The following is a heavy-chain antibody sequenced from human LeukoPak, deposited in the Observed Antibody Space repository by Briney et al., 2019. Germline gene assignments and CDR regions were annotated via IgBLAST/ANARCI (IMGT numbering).Heavy chain of an antibody. J-gene: IGHJ4*02. CDR3: TKAQTSSFFSTPRLD. D-gene: IGHD2-2*01. Sequence: PGGSLRLSCTASGFTFGDYAMSWVRQAPGKGLEWVGFIRSKAYGGTTEYAASVKGRFTISRDNAKNSLFLQMNSVRPEDTALYYCTKAQTSSFFSTPRLDWGQGTQVIVSS. CDR1: GFTFGDYA. CDR2: IRSKAYGGTT. V-gene: IGHV3-49*04.